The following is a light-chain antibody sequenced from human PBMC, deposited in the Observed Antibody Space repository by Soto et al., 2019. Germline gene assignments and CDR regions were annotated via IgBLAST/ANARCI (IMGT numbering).Light chain of an antibody. J-gene: IGKJ1*01. V-gene: IGKV1-39*01. Sequence: DIQMTQSPSSLSASVGDRVTITCRASQSISSYLNWYKQKPGKAPKLLIYAASSLQSGVPSRFSGSGSGTHFSLTISSLQPEDFATYYCQQSYSTPWTFGQGTKVEIK. CDR1: QSISSY. CDR2: AAS. CDR3: QQSYSTPWT.